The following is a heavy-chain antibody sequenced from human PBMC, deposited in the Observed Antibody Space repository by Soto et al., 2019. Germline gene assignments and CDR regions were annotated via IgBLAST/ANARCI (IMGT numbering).Heavy chain of an antibody. Sequence: GESLKISCKGSGYSFTSYWIGWVRQMPGKGLEWMGIIYPGDSDTRYSPSFQGQVTISADKSISTAYLQWSSLKASDTAMYYCARQAAAAGTARPVDYWGQGTLVTVSS. V-gene: IGHV5-51*01. CDR2: IYPGDSDT. CDR1: GYSFTSYW. CDR3: ARQAAAAGTARPVDY. J-gene: IGHJ4*02. D-gene: IGHD6-13*01.